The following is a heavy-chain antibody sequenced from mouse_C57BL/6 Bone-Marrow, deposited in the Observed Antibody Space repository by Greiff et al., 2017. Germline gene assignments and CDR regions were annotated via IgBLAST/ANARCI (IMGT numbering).Heavy chain of an antibody. J-gene: IGHJ4*01. D-gene: IGHD2-2*01. CDR3: ARWEIYGYYYAMDD. V-gene: IGHV1-26*01. CDR1: GYTFTDYY. CDR2: INPNNGGT. Sequence: VQLQQSGPELVKPGASVKISCKASGYTFTDYYMNWVKQSHGKSLEWIGDINPNNGGTSYNQKFKGKATLTVDKSSSTAYMELRSLTSEDSAVYYCARWEIYGYYYAMDDWGQGTSVTVSS.